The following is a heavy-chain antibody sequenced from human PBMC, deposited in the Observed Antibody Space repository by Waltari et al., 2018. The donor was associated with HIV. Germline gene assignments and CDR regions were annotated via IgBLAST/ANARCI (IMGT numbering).Heavy chain of an antibody. Sequence: EVQLVESGGGLVQPGGSLRLSCEATGSTLSSDWMTWVRQAPGKGLGWGANIKEDGSEKWYVDSVKGGFTISRDNAKNSVYLQMNSRRAEDTAVYYCARSRSDAFDLWGQGTMVTVSS. J-gene: IGHJ3*01. CDR1: GSTLSSDW. CDR2: IKEDGSEK. V-gene: IGHV3-7*01. CDR3: ARSRSDAFDL.